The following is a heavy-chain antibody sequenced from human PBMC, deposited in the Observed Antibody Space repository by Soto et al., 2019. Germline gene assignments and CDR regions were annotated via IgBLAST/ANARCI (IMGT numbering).Heavy chain of an antibody. Sequence: PGESLKISCAASGFTFSKYSVNWVRQAPGKGLEWVSSISSRSTYIFYADSVKGRFTISRDNSKNTLHLQMNSLRSEDTAVYYCARDQSFRTRVPLYYFASWGQGILVTVSS. D-gene: IGHD2-21*01. CDR2: ISSRSTYI. CDR3: ARDQSFRTRVPLYYFAS. V-gene: IGHV3-21*01. J-gene: IGHJ4*02. CDR1: GFTFSKYS.